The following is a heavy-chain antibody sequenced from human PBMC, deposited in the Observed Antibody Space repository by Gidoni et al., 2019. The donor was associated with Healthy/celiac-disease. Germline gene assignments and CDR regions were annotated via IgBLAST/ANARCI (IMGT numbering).Heavy chain of an antibody. V-gene: IGHV6-1*01. J-gene: IGHJ6*02. Sequence: VQLQQSGPGLVKPSLTLSLTCAISGASLSRTSDAWHWIRQSPSRGLEWLGRTYYRSKWYNDYAVSVKSRITINPDTSKNQFSLQLNSVTPEDTAVYYCARIRGGSNPDNYYYYGMDVWGQGTTVTVSS. CDR3: ARIRGGSNPDNYYYYGMDV. CDR1: GASLSRTSDA. D-gene: IGHD1-26*01. CDR2: TYYRSKWYN.